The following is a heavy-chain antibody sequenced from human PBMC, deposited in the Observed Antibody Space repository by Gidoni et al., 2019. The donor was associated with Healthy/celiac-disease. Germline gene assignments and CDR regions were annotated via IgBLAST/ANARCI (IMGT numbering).Heavy chain of an antibody. V-gene: IGHV3-23*01. Sequence: EVQLLESGGGLVQPGGSLRLSCAASGFTFSRYAMSCVRQAPGKGLEWVSAISGSGGSTYYADSVKGRFTISRDNSKNTLYLQMNSLRAEDTAVYYCAKDGSPLWFGELGEFDYWGQGTLVTVSS. D-gene: IGHD3-10*01. CDR3: AKDGSPLWFGELGEFDY. CDR2: ISGSGGST. J-gene: IGHJ4*02. CDR1: GFTFSRYA.